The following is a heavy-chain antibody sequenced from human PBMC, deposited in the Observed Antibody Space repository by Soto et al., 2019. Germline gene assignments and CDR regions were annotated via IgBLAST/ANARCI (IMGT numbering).Heavy chain of an antibody. Sequence: QVQLVQSGAEVKKPGSSVKVSCKASGGTFSSYAISWVRQAPGQGLEWMGGIIPIFGTANYAQKFQGRVTITADESTSTAYMELSSLSSEDTAVYYCAGPPVRQVEVGYFHYWGQGTLVTVSS. CDR1: GGTFSSYA. J-gene: IGHJ4*02. D-gene: IGHD2-21*01. V-gene: IGHV1-69*12. CDR2: IIPIFGTA. CDR3: AGPPVRQVEVGYFHY.